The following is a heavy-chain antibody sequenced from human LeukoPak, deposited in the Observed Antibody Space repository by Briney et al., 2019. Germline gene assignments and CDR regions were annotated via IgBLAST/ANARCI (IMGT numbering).Heavy chain of an antibody. Sequence: GGSLRLSCAASGFTFSSYSMNWVRQAPGKGLEWVSSISSSSSYIYYADSVEGRFTISRDNAKNSLYLQMNSLRAEDTAVYYCASPPGDYNYWGQGTLVTVSS. D-gene: IGHD4-17*01. V-gene: IGHV3-21*01. CDR2: ISSSSSYI. CDR1: GFTFSSYS. CDR3: ASPPGDYNY. J-gene: IGHJ4*02.